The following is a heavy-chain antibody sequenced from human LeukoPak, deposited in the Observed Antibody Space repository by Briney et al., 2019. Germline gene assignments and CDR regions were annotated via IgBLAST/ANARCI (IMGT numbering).Heavy chain of an antibody. D-gene: IGHD3-9*01. CDR3: ASGHPRYFDWLPYDAFDI. V-gene: IGHV1-8*01. Sequence: GASVKVSCKASGYTFTSYDNNWVRQATGQGLEWMGWMNPNSGNTGYAQKFQGRVTMTRNTSISTAYMELSSLRSEDTAVYYCASGHPRYFDWLPYDAFDIWGQGTMVTVSS. CDR2: MNPNSGNT. J-gene: IGHJ3*02. CDR1: GYTFTSYD.